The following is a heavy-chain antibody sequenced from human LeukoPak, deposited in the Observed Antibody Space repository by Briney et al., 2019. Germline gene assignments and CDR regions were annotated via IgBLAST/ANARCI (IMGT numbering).Heavy chain of an antibody. CDR1: GFTFSSYG. D-gene: IGHD6-13*01. J-gene: IGHJ6*03. V-gene: IGHV3-23*05. CDR2: IYSGGNT. Sequence: GGTLRLSCAASGFTFSSYGMSWVRQAPGKGLEWVSFIYSGGNTHYSDSVKGRFTISRDNAKNSLYLQMNSLRAEDTALYYCARACCGSSHYYYYYMDVWGRGTTVTVSS. CDR3: ARACCGSSHYYYYYMDV.